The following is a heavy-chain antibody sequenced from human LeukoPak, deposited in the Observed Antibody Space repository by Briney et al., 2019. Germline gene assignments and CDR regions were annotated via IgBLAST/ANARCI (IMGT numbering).Heavy chain of an antibody. CDR3: ARGHYYDSSGYTWGYYHMDV. CDR2: IYYTGST. J-gene: IGHJ6*03. D-gene: IGHD3-22*01. CDR1: GGSISSSSYY. Sequence: PSETLSLTCTVSGGSISSSSYYWGWIRQPPGKGLEWIGCIYYTGSTYYNPSLKSRVTISVDTSKNQFSLKLSSVTAADTAVYYCARGHYYDSSGYTWGYYHMDVWGKGTTVTISS. V-gene: IGHV4-39*07.